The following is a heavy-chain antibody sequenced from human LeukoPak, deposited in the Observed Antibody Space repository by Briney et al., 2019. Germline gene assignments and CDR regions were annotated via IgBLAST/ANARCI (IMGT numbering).Heavy chain of an antibody. J-gene: IGHJ4*02. Sequence: GGSLRLSCAASGFTFSSYSMNWVRQAPGKGLEWVSSISSSSSYIYYADSVKGRFTISRDNAKNSLYLQMNSLRAEDTAVYYCARDRAYGDYFDCWGQGTLVTVSS. CDR2: ISSSSSYI. CDR1: GFTFSSYS. CDR3: ARDRAYGDYFDC. V-gene: IGHV3-21*01. D-gene: IGHD4-17*01.